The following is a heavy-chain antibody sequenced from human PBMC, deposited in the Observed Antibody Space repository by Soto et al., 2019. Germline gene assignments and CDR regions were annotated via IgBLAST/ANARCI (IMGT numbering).Heavy chain of an antibody. J-gene: IGHJ5*02. CDR2: IIPIFGTA. CDR1: GGTFSSYA. V-gene: IGHV1-69*01. Sequence: QVQLVQSGAEVKKPGSSVKVSCKASGGTFSSYAISWVRQAPGQGLEWMGGIIPIFGTANYAQKFQGRVTITADESTSTAYTELSSLISDDTAVYYCARVRITFGGVITYNWFDPWGQGSLVTVSS. CDR3: ARVRITFGGVITYNWFDP. D-gene: IGHD3-16*02.